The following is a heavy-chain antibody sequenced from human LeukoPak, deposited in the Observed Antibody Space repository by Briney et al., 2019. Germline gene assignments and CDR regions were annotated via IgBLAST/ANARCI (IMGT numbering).Heavy chain of an antibody. D-gene: IGHD3-10*01. V-gene: IGHV1-2*02. CDR1: GYTFTGYY. CDR2: INPNSGGT. CDR3: AISLGELSYGMDV. J-gene: IGHJ6*02. Sequence: GASVKVSCKASGYTFTGYYMHWVRQAPGQGLEWMGWINPNSGGTNYAQKFQGRVTMTRDTSISTAYMELSRLRSDDTAVYYCAISLGELSYGMDVWGQGTTVTVSS.